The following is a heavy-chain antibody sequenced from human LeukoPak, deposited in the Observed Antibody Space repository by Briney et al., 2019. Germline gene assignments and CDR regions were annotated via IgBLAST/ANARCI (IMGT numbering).Heavy chain of an antibody. V-gene: IGHV4-34*01. CDR2: INHSGST. D-gene: IGHD6-19*01. CDR1: GGSICSYY. CDR3: ASARMAVADY. J-gene: IGHJ4*02. Sequence: SETLSLTCTVSGGSICSYYWSWIRQPAGKGLEWIGEINHSGSTNYNPSLKSRVTISVDTSKNQFSLKLSSVTAADTAVYYCASARMAVADYWGQGTLVTVSS.